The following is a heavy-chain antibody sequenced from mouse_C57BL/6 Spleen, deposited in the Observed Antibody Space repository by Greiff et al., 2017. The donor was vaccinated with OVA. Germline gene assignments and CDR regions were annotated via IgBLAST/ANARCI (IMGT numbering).Heavy chain of an antibody. CDR2: IHPSDSDT. Sequence: QVHVKQPGAELVKPGASVKVSCKASGYTFTSYWMHWVKQRPGQGLEWIGRIHPSDSDTNYNQKFKGKATLTVDKSSSTAYMQLSSLTSEDSAVYYCAICYDGYYLTSYYYAMDYWGQGTSVTVSS. V-gene: IGHV1-74*01. CDR1: GYTFTSYW. J-gene: IGHJ4*01. D-gene: IGHD2-3*01. CDR3: AICYDGYYLTSYYYAMDY.